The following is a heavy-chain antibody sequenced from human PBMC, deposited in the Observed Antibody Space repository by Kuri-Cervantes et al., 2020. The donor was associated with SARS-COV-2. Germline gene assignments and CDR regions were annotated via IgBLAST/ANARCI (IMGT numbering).Heavy chain of an antibody. J-gene: IGHJ4*02. V-gene: IGHV3-48*01. Sequence: GSLRLSCAGSGVTFNSYSMNWVRQSPGKGLEWVSYISSSSSTIYYADSVKGRFTISRDNAKKSLYLQMTSLRAEDTAIYYCARDLYDSRGLWGQGTLVTVSS. CDR3: ARDLYDSRGL. CDR2: ISSSSSTI. CDR1: GVTFNSYS. D-gene: IGHD3-22*01.